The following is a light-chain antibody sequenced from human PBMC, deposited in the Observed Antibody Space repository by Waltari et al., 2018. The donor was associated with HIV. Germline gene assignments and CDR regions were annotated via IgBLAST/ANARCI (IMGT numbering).Light chain of an antibody. CDR1: QNIGDF. CDR3: QQTYKSPST. Sequence: DIQMTQSPSSLSASVGDRITIDCRSSQNIGDFLNWYQQKSGSAPKVLIYAASNLQSGVPSRFRGSGSGTYFTLTITGLQPEDFVTYFCQQTYKSPSTFGRGTKLEMK. CDR2: AAS. J-gene: IGKJ2*01. V-gene: IGKV1-39*01.